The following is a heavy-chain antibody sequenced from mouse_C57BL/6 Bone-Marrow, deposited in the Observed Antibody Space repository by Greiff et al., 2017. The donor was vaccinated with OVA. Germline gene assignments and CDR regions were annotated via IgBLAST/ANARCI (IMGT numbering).Heavy chain of an antibody. CDR1: GYTFTSYG. Sequence: QVQLQQSGAELARPGASVKLSCKASGYTFTSYGISWVKQRTGQGLEWIGEIYPRSGNTYYTEKFKGTATLTAATSSSPAYMELRSLTSSYSAVYFCARSLDSSGYDAMAYCGQGTSVTVSS. J-gene: IGHJ4*01. CDR3: ARSLDSSGYDAMAY. CDR2: IYPRSGNT. D-gene: IGHD3-2*02. V-gene: IGHV1-81*01.